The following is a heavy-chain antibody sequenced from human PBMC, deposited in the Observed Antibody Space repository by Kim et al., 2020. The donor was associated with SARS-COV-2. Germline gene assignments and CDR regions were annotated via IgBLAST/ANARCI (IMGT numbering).Heavy chain of an antibody. J-gene: IGHJ3*02. V-gene: IGHV3-23*01. Sequence: GGSLRLSCAASGFTFSSYAMSWVRQAPGKGLEWVSAISGSGGSTYYADSVKGRFTISRDNSKNTLYLQMNSLRAEDTAVYYCAKDLSIVVERTHDAFDNWGQGTMVTVSS. D-gene: IGHD3-22*01. CDR2: ISGSGGST. CDR3: AKDLSIVVERTHDAFDN. CDR1: GFTFSSYA.